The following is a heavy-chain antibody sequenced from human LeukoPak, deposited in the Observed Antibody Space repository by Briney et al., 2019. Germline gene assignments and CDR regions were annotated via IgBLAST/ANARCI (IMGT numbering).Heavy chain of an antibody. CDR2: INPSGGST. J-gene: IGHJ4*02. Sequence: ASVKVSCKASGYTFTSYAMNWVRQAPGQGLEWMGIINPSGGSTSYAQKFQGRVTMTRDMSTSTVYMELSSLRSEDTAVYYCARENKEDFDYWGQGTLVTVSS. V-gene: IGHV1-46*01. CDR1: GYTFTSYA. CDR3: ARENKEDFDY.